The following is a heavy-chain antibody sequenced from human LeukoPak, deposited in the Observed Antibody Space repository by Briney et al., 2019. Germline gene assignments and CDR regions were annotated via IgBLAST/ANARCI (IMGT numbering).Heavy chain of an antibody. J-gene: IGHJ4*02. CDR2: INHSGTT. CDR3: ARGVGSIAADYFDY. CDR1: GGSFSGYY. Sequence: SETLSLTCAVSGGSFSGYYWNWIRQPPGKGLEWIGEINHSGTTSYNPSLKSRVTISVDTSKNHFSLKLSSVTAADTAVYYCARGVGSIAADYFDYWGQGTLVTVSS. D-gene: IGHD6-13*01. V-gene: IGHV4-34*01.